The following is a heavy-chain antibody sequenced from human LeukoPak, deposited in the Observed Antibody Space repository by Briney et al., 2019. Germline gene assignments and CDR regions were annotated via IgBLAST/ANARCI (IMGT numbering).Heavy chain of an antibody. CDR1: GGIFSSYD. CDR2: INPNDDST. D-gene: IGHD3-22*01. J-gene: IGHJ4*02. CDR3: ARGLRTSGYSH. V-gene: IGHV1-46*01. Sequence: ASVMVSCKAAGGIFSSYDICWVRQATGQWLEWMGIINPNDDSTSYAQKFQGRVTMTRDTSTSTVYVELSSLRSEDTAVYYCARGLRTSGYSHWGQGTLVTVSS.